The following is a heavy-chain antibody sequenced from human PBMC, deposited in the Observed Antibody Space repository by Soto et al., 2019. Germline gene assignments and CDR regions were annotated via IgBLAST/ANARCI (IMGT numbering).Heavy chain of an antibody. J-gene: IGHJ4*02. Sequence: RLSCAASGFTFSTYWMNWVRQVPGKGLQWVANIKEDGSEKRYVDSVKGRFTISRDNAQNSLYLQMNSLSVDDTAVYYCARDQSNNWSGPFDFWGQGTLVTVSS. CDR1: GFTFSTYW. CDR3: ARDQSNNWSGPFDF. CDR2: IKEDGSEK. D-gene: IGHD1-1*01. V-gene: IGHV3-7*03.